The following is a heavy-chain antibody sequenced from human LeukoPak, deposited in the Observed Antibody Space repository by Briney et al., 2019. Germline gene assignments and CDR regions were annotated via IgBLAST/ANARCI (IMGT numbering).Heavy chain of an antibody. J-gene: IGHJ4*02. V-gene: IGHV3-21*01. CDR1: GFTFSSYS. D-gene: IGHD1-26*01. CDR3: ARVDLPWELHHSGYFDY. CDR2: ISSSSSYI. Sequence: PGGSLRLSCAASGFTFSSYSMNWVRQAPGKGLEWVSSISSSSSYIYYADSVKGRFTISRDNAKNSLYLQMNSLRAEDTAVYYCARVDLPWELHHSGYFDYWGQGTLVTVSS.